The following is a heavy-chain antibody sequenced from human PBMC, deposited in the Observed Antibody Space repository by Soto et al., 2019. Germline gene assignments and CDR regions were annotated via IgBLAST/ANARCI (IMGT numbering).Heavy chain of an antibody. CDR2: INAGNGNT. Sequence: ASVKVSCKASGSTFSSYAMHWVRQAPGQRLEWMGWINAGNGNTKYSQKFQGRVTITRDTSASTAYMELSSLRSEDTAVYYCAGIRSFYYGMDVWGQGTTVTVSS. CDR1: GSTFSSYA. V-gene: IGHV1-3*01. J-gene: IGHJ6*02. CDR3: AGIRSFYYGMDV.